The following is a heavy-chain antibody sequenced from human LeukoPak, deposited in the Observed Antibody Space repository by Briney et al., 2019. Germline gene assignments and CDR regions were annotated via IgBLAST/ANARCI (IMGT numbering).Heavy chain of an antibody. CDR2: ISDGGSDT. V-gene: IGHV3-23*01. CDR1: GFTFSTYA. Sequence: GGSLRLSCAASGFTFSTYAMSWVRQAPGKGLDWVSTISDGGSDTHYADSVKGRFTISRDNSKNTVYLQINSLRAEDTAVYYCAKALYGDYGRFAYWGQGTLVTVSS. J-gene: IGHJ4*02. CDR3: AKALYGDYGRFAY. D-gene: IGHD4-17*01.